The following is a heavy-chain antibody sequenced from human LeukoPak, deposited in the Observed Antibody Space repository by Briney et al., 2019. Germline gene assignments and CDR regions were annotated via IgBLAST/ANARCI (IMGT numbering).Heavy chain of an antibody. J-gene: IGHJ4*02. CDR2: INGDGSSA. CDR1: GFTFRGYW. D-gene: IGHD2-2*01. Sequence: GGSLRLSCAGSGFTFRGYWIHWVRQVPGKGLVWVSRINGDGSSATYADSVKGRFTISRDDAKNTVYLQMNNLRADDTAVYYCARDQYYQLLLWGQGSLVTVSP. CDR3: ARDQYYQLLL. V-gene: IGHV3-74*03.